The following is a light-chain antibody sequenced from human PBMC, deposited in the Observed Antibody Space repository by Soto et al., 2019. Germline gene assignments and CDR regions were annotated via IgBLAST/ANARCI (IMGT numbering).Light chain of an antibody. J-gene: IGKJ1*01. CDR2: GAS. Sequence: EIVLTQSPGTLSLSPGERATLSCRASQSVSSSYLAWYQQKPGQAPRLLIYGASSRATGIPDRFSGSGSGTDFTLTISRLEPEDFATYYCLQHNSYPTWTFGQGTKVEIK. CDR3: LQHNSYPTWT. CDR1: QSVSSSY. V-gene: IGKV3-20*01.